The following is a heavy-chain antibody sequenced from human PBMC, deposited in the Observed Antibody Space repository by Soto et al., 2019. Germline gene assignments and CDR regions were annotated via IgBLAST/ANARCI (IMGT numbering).Heavy chain of an antibody. J-gene: IGHJ4*02. CDR1: GVTFSNYA. CDR3: AKAPSGYNWGYFDY. Sequence: GGFLRLSCAASGVTFSNYAMSWVRQAPGKGLEWVSVINDSGGSTYYADSVKGRFTISRDNSKNTLYLQMNSLRDEDTAVYYCAKAPSGYNWGYFDYWGQGTLVTVSS. CDR2: INDSGGST. V-gene: IGHV3-23*01. D-gene: IGHD3-3*01.